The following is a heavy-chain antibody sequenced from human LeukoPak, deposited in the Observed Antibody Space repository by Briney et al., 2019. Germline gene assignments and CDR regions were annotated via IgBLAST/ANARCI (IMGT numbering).Heavy chain of an antibody. CDR1: GFTFSNYE. V-gene: IGHV3-23*01. D-gene: IGHD3-22*01. CDR2: IGRSGDST. J-gene: IGHJ4*02. Sequence: GGSLRLSCAASGFTFSNYEMNWVRQALGKGLEWVSGIGRSGDSTYYSDSVKGRFTISRDNSKHTLYLQMIGLRAEDTAIYYCASDWLQLWLPFYWGQGTLVTVSS. CDR3: ASDWLQLWLPFY.